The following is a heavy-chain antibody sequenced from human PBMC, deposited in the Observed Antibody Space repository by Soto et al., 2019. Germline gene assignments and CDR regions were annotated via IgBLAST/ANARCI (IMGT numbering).Heavy chain of an antibody. CDR1: GYTFARYA. J-gene: IGHJ4*02. CDR3: AKDLDDDYLWGSSRPPFDL. CDR2: INAGNGNT. D-gene: IGHD3-16*02. V-gene: IGHV1-3*01. Sequence: ASVKVSCKASGYTFARYAMHWVRQAPGQRLEWMGWINAGNGNTKYSQKFQGRVTITRDTSASTAYMELSNLRAEDTAVYYCAKDLDDDYLWGSSRPPFDLWGQGTLVTVSS.